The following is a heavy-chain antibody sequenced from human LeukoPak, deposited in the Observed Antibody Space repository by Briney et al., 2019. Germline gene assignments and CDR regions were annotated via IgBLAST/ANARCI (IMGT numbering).Heavy chain of an antibody. V-gene: IGHV1-69*05. CDR2: IIPIFGTA. D-gene: IGHD3-3*01. Sequence: SVKVSCKASGGTFSSYAISWVRQAPGQGLEWMGGIIPIFGTANYAQKFQGRVTITTDESTSTAYMELSSLRSEDTAVYYCAAGLRFLEWSPYDYWGQGTLVAVSS. J-gene: IGHJ4*02. CDR1: GGTFSSYA. CDR3: AAGLRFLEWSPYDY.